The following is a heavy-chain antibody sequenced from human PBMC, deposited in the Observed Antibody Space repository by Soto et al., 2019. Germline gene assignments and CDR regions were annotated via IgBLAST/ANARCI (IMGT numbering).Heavy chain of an antibody. CDR3: AHPRGYGVFDAYDI. V-gene: IGHV3-30-3*01. CDR2: ISYDGTNA. Sequence: GGSLRLSCAAPGFTFSSFAMHWVRRAPGRGLEWVAVISYDGTNAFYADSVRGRFTISRDNSRNILYLQLNTPRAEDTAVYYCAHPRGYGVFDAYDIW. J-gene: IGHJ3*02. CDR1: GFTFSSFA. D-gene: IGHD4-17*01.